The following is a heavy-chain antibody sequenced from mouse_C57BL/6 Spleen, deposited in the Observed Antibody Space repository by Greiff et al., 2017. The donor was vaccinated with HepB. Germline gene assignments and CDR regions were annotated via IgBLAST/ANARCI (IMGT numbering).Heavy chain of an antibody. CDR1: GYTFTDYE. CDR3: TRRGYVSMAWFAY. CDR2: IDPETGGT. Sequence: QVQLQQSGAELVRPGASVTLSCKASGYTFTDYEMHWVKQTPVHGLEWIGAIDPETGGTAYNQKFKGKAILTADKSSSTAYMELRSLTSEDSAVYYCTRRGYVSMAWFAYWGQGTLVTVSA. D-gene: IGHD2-10*02. V-gene: IGHV1-15*01. J-gene: IGHJ3*01.